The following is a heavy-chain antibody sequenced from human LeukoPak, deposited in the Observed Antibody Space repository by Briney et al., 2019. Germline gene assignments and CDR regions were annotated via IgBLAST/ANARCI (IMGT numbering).Heavy chain of an antibody. D-gene: IGHD1-26*01. V-gene: IGHV6-1*01. CDR3: ARDLYDLYSGSYYSRFDP. CDR1: GDSVSSNSAA. J-gene: IGHJ5*02. CDR2: TYYRSKWYN. Sequence: SQTLSLTCAISGDSVSSNSAAWNWIRQSPSRGLEWLGRTYYRSKWYNDYAVSVKSRITINPDTSKNQFSLQLNSVTPEDTAVYYCARDLYDLYSGSYYSRFDPWGQGTLVTVSS.